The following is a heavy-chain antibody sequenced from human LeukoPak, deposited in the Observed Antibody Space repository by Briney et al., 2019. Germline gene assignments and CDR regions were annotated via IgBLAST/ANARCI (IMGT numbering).Heavy chain of an antibody. D-gene: IGHD6-13*01. CDR1: GFTFSSYW. J-gene: IGHJ4*02. CDR3: ARYSSSWSVDY. Sequence: GGSLRLSCAASGFTFSSYWMNWARQAPGKGLEWVSYISSSSSYTNYADSVKGRFTISRDNAKNSLYLQMNSLRAEDTAVYYCARYSSSWSVDYWGQGTLVTVSS. V-gene: IGHV3-21*05. CDR2: ISSSSSYT.